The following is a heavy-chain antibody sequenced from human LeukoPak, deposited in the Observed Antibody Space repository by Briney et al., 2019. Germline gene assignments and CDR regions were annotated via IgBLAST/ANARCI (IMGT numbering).Heavy chain of an antibody. Sequence: GRSLRLSCAASGFTFSSYGMHWVRQAPGKGLEGVAVIWYDGSNKYYADSVKGRFTISRDNSKNTLYLQMNSLRAEDTAVYYCARHSYENWFDPWGQGTLVTVSS. J-gene: IGHJ5*02. V-gene: IGHV3-33*01. CDR2: IWYDGSNK. D-gene: IGHD5-18*01. CDR3: ARHSYENWFDP. CDR1: GFTFSSYG.